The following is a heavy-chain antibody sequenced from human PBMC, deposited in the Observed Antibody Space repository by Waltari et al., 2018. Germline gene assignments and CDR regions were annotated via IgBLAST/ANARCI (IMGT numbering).Heavy chain of an antibody. V-gene: IGHV4-34*01. Sequence: QVQLQQWGAGLLKPSEPLSLTCAVYGGSFSGYYWSWLRQTPGKGLEWIWEINHSGSTNYNPSLKRRVTISVDTSKNQFSLKLSSVTAADTAVYYCASEYCSGGSCYGSFDIWGQGTMVTVSS. CDR2: INHSGST. J-gene: IGHJ3*02. CDR3: ASEYCSGGSCYGSFDI. D-gene: IGHD2-15*01. CDR1: GGSFSGYY.